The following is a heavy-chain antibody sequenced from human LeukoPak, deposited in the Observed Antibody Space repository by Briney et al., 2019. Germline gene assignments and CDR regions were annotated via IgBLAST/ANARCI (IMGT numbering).Heavy chain of an antibody. J-gene: IGHJ4*02. CDR3: ARGLFNNWNDGGYY. V-gene: IGHV3-48*04. Sequence: GGSLRLSCAASGFTFSSYSMNWVRQAPGKGLEWVSYISSSSSTIYYADSVKGRFTISRDNAKNSLYPQMNSLRAEDTAVYYCARGLFNNWNDGGYYWGQGTLVTVSS. CDR2: ISSSSSTI. CDR1: GFTFSSYS. D-gene: IGHD1-20*01.